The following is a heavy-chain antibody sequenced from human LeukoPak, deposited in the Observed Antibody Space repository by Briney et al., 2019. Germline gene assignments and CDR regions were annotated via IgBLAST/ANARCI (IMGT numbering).Heavy chain of an antibody. V-gene: IGHV3-30-3*01. CDR1: GFTFSSYA. CDR2: ISYDGSNK. Sequence: SGGSLRLSCAASGFTFSSYAMHWVRQAPGKGLEWVAVISYDGSNKYYADSVKGRFTISRDNSKNTLYLQMNSLRAEDTAVYYCARADLNIVVVPAWFDAWGQGTLVTVSS. J-gene: IGHJ5*02. CDR3: ARADLNIVVVPAWFDA. D-gene: IGHD2-2*01.